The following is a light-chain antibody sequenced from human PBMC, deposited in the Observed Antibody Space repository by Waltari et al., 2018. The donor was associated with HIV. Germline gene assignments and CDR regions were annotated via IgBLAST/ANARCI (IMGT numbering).Light chain of an antibody. CDR2: RDT. J-gene: IGLJ2*01. CDR1: SSNIGSNS. Sequence: SVLTQPPSASGTPGQKVTISCSGSSSNIGSNSVFWYQQLPGAAPKPLIYRDTQRPSGVPDRFSCSKSCTSASLAISGVRSEDEAVYSCATWDDSLNGVLFGGGTNLNVL. V-gene: IGLV1-47*01. CDR3: ATWDDSLNGVL.